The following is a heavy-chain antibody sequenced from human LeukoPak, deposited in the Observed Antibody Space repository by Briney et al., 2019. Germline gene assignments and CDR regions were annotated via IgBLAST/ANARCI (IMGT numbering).Heavy chain of an antibody. V-gene: IGHV3-33*01. CDR2: IWYDGSNK. Sequence: PGGSLRLSCAASGFTFSSYGMHWVRQAPGKGLEWVAVIWYDGSNKYYADSVKGRFTISRDNSKNTLYLQMNSLRAEGTAVYYCARDDTIFGVVIPFDYWGQGTLVTVSS. J-gene: IGHJ4*02. CDR3: ARDDTIFGVVIPFDY. CDR1: GFTFSSYG. D-gene: IGHD3-3*01.